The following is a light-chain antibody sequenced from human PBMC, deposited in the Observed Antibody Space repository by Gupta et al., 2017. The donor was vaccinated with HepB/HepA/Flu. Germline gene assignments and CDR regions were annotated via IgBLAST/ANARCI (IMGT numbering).Light chain of an antibody. V-gene: IGKV3-15*01. J-gene: IGKJ1*01. CDR2: SAF. CDR3: QQYNNWPWT. Sequence: EIGMTQSPATLSVSPGERATLSCRASQSVSSNLAWYQQKPGQAPRLLIYSAFTTATGIPARFSGSGSGTEFTLTISSLQSEDFAVYFCQQYNNWPWTFGQETKVDIK. CDR1: QSVSSN.